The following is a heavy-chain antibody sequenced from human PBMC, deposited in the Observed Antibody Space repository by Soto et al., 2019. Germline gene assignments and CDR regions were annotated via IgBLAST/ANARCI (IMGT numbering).Heavy chain of an antibody. V-gene: IGHV3-11*01. CDR3: AREPPLLTNWFDP. J-gene: IGHJ5*02. Sequence: VGSLRLSCAASGFTFSDYYMSWIRQAPGKGLEWVSYISSSGSTIYYADSVKGRFTISRDNAKNSLYLQMNSLRAEDTAVYYCAREPPLLTNWFDPWGQGTLVTVSS. CDR1: GFTFSDYY. CDR2: ISSSGSTI. D-gene: IGHD2-15*01.